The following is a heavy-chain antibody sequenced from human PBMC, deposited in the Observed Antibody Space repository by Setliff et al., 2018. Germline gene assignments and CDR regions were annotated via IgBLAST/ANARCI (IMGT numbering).Heavy chain of an antibody. J-gene: IGHJ5*01. D-gene: IGHD6-25*01. CDR1: GDSISNSDYY. CDR3: VGRDFSGGDS. V-gene: IGHV4-39*02. CDR2: VYNTGTT. Sequence: PSETLSLTCIVAGDSISNSDYYWGWIRQPPGKGLEWIGRVYNTGTTNYNPSLKSRVTISISADTSNKSFSLSLFSVTAADTAVYYCVGRDFSGGDSWGHGTLVTVSS.